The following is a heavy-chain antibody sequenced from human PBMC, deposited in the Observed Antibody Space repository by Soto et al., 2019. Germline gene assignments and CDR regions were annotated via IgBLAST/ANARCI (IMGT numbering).Heavy chain of an antibody. CDR3: ARRARFDWLLYADY. CDR1: GYTFTSYA. V-gene: IGHV1-3*01. J-gene: IGHJ4*02. CDR2: INAGNGNT. Sequence: ASVKVSCKASGYTFTSYAMHCVRQAPGQRLEWMGWINAGNGNTKYSQKFQGRVTITRDTSASTAYMELSSLRSEDTAVYYCARRARFDWLLYADYWGQGTLVTVSS. D-gene: IGHD3-9*01.